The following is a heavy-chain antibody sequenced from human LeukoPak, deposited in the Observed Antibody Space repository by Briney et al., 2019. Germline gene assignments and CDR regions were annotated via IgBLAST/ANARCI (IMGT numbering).Heavy chain of an antibody. CDR3: ARLASGSYGPLTPFDY. CDR2: IYYSGST. J-gene: IGHJ4*02. V-gene: IGHV4-30-4*08. D-gene: IGHD1-26*01. Sequence: PSQTLSLTCTVSRGSISNADYYWSWIRQHPGKGLEWIGYIYYSGSTNYNPSLKSRVTISVDTSKNQFSLRLSSVTAADTAVYYSARLASGSYGPLTPFDYWGQGTLVTVSS. CDR1: RGSISNADYY.